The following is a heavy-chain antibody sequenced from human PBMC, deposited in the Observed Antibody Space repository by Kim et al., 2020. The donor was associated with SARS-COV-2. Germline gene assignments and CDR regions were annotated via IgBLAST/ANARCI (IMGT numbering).Heavy chain of an antibody. Sequence: SETLSLTCAVYGGSFSGYYWSWIRQPPGKGLEWIGEINHSGSTNYNPSLKSRVTISVDTSKNQFSLKLSSVTAADTAVYYCARLFPRGYDFWSAGYYGVSWFDPWGQGTLVTVSS. D-gene: IGHD3-3*01. CDR1: GGSFSGYY. V-gene: IGHV4-34*01. CDR3: ARLFPRGYDFWSAGYYGVSWFDP. CDR2: INHSGST. J-gene: IGHJ5*02.